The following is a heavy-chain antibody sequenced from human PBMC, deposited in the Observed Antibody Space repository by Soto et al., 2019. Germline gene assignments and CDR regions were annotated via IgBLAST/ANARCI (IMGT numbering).Heavy chain of an antibody. D-gene: IGHD3-10*01. CDR3: ANIADAYYYKY. CDR1: GFSLSTSGVG. CDR2: IYWDDDK. V-gene: IGHV2-5*02. J-gene: IGHJ4*02. Sequence: QITLKESGPTLVKPTQTLTLTCTFSGFSLSTSGVGVGWIRQPPGKALEWLALIYWDDDKRYSPSLKSRLTTTKDTSKNQVVLTMTDMDPVDTATYCCANIADAYYYKYWGQGTLVTVSS.